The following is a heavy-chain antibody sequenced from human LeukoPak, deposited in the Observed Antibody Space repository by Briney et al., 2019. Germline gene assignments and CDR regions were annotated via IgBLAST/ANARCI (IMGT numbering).Heavy chain of an antibody. D-gene: IGHD3-22*01. Sequence: GGSLRLSCAASGFSPKTYNMNWVRQAPGKGLEWVSSMTSSRYIYYADSVKGRFTISRDDANNLVFLQMHSLRAEDTAIYYYTRDQFFDYDNDDAYDVWGQGTKVIVSS. CDR1: GFSPKTYN. V-gene: IGHV3-21*04. CDR3: TRDQFFDYDNDDAYDV. CDR2: MTSSRYI. J-gene: IGHJ3*01.